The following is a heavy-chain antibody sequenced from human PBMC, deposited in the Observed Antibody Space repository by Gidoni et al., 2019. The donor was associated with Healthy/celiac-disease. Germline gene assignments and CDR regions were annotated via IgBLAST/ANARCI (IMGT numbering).Heavy chain of an antibody. CDR1: GFTFSGSA. CDR3: TRHEAGANWGSN. CDR2: IRSKANSYAT. V-gene: IGHV3-73*01. D-gene: IGHD7-27*01. J-gene: IGHJ4*02. Sequence: EVQLVESGGGLVQPGGSLKLSCAAPGFTFSGSAMHWVRQASGKGLEWVGRIRSKANSYATAYAASVKGRFTISRDDSKNTAYLQMNSLKTEDTAVYYCTRHEAGANWGSNWGQGTLVTVSS.